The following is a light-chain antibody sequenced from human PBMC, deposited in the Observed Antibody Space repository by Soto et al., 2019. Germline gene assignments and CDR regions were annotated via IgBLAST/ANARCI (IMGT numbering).Light chain of an antibody. V-gene: IGLV2-8*01. CDR3: SSYAGSNKPYV. J-gene: IGLJ1*01. CDR2: EVS. CDR1: SSDVGGYNY. Sequence: QSALTQPPSASGSPGQSVAISCTGTSSDVGGYNYVSWYQQHPGKAPRLMIYEVSERPSGVPDRFSGSRSGNTASLTVSGLQAEDEADYYCSSYAGSNKPYVFGTGTKLTVL.